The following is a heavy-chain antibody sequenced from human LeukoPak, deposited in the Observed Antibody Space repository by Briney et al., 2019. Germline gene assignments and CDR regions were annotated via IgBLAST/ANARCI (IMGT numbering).Heavy chain of an antibody. D-gene: IGHD3-3*01. J-gene: IGHJ4*02. CDR1: GFTVSSNY. Sequence: SGGSLRLSCAASGFTVSSNYMSWVRQAPGKGLEWVSVIYSGGSTYYADSVKGRFTISRDNSKNTLYLQMNSLRAEDTAVYYCARGGGYDFWSGFGHFDYWGQGTLVTVSS. CDR3: ARGGGYDFWSGFGHFDY. V-gene: IGHV3-53*01. CDR2: IYSGGST.